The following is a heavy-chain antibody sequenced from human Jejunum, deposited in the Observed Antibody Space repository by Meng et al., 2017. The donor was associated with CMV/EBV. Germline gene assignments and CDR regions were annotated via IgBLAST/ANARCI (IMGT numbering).Heavy chain of an antibody. Sequence: YAMHWVRQAPGKGLEWVSAISGSGGSTYYADSVKGRFTISRDNSKNTLYLQMNSLRAEDTAVYYCAKALMYSSGYYYYGMDVWGQGTTVTVSS. CDR1: YA. CDR2: ISGSGGST. D-gene: IGHD6-19*01. CDR3: AKALMYSSGYYYYGMDV. J-gene: IGHJ6*02. V-gene: IGHV3-23*01.